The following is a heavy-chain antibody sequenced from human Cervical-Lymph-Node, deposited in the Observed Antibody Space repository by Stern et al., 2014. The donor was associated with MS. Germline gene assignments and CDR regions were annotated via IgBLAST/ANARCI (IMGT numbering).Heavy chain of an antibody. Sequence: QVQLGQSGPGLVKPSETLSLTCTVSGGSIISRRYYWGWIRQPPGKGLEXIGNTYYTGSTYYNPSLKSRAILSVDTSENQFSRRLSSGTAADTAVYYCARRGYWSGDRFDPWGQGTLVIVSS. V-gene: IGHV4-39*01. J-gene: IGHJ5*02. CDR3: ARRGYWSGDRFDP. CDR2: TYYTGST. D-gene: IGHD3-3*01. CDR1: GGSIISRRYY.